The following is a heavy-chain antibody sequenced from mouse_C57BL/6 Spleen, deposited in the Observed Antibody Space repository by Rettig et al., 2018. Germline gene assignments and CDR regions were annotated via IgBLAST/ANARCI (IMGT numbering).Heavy chain of an antibody. D-gene: IGHD4-1*01. J-gene: IGHJ2*01. CDR1: TSYG. Sequence: TSYGISWVKQRTGQGLEWIGEIYPRSGNTYYNVKFKGKATLTADKSSSTAYMELRSLTSEDSAVYFCARRGLGEGDYWGQGTTLTVSS. V-gene: IGHV1-81*01. CDR3: ARRGLGEGDY. CDR2: IYPRSGNT.